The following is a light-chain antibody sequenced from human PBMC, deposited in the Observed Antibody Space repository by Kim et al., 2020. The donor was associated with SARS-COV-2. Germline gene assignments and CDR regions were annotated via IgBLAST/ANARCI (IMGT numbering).Light chain of an antibody. CDR2: ATS. CDR3: QQYKNWPLT. V-gene: IGKV3D-15*01. J-gene: IGKJ4*01. Sequence: VSPGERATLTCRASQSISSRLAWYQHKPGQAPRLLIYATSTRATGIPDRFSGSGSGTEFTLTITSLQSEDSAVYYCQQYKNWPLTFGGGTKVDIK. CDR1: QSISSR.